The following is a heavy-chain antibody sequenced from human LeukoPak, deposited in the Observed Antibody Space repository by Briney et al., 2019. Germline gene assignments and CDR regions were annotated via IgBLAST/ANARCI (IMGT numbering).Heavy chain of an antibody. D-gene: IGHD3-10*01. Sequence: PGGSLRLSCAASGFTFSSYSMNWVRQAPGKGLEWVSSISSSSSYIYYADSVKGRFTISRDNAKNSLYLQMNSLRAEDTAVYYCARDPSGSYPDFDYWGQGTLVTVSS. J-gene: IGHJ4*02. CDR3: ARDPSGSYPDFDY. CDR2: ISSSSSYI. CDR1: GFTFSSYS. V-gene: IGHV3-21*01.